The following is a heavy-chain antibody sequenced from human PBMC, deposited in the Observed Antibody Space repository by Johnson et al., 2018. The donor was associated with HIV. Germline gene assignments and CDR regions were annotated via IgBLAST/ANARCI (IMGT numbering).Heavy chain of an antibody. CDR3: VRGRLLDAFDI. CDR1: GFTLSTYA. Sequence: QVQLVESGGDMVQPGRSLRLSCVASGFTLSTYAMHWVRQAPGQGLEWVAVIYIGGSTYYADPVKGRFTISRDNSKNTVYLQMNSLRAEDTAMFYCVRGRLLDAFDIWGQGTMVTVSS. J-gene: IGHJ3*02. D-gene: IGHD2-15*01. V-gene: IGHV3-NL1*01. CDR2: IYIGGST.